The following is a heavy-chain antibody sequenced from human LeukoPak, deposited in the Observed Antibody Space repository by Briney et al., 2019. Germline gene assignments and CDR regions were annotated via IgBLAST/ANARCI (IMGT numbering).Heavy chain of an antibody. CDR2: ISWNSGSI. CDR1: GFTFDDYA. J-gene: IGHJ6*04. D-gene: IGHD3-10*02. V-gene: IGHV3-9*01. CDR3: AELGITMIGGV. Sequence: GGSLRLSCAASGFTFDDYAMHWVRQAPGKGLEWVSGISWNSGSIGYADSVKGRFTISRDNAKNSLYLQMNSLRAEDTALYYCAELGITMIGGVWGKGTTVTISS.